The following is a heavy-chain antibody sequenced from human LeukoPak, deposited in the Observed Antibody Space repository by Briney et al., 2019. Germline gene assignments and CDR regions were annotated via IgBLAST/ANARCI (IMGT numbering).Heavy chain of an antibody. Sequence: PSETLSLTCAVYGGSFSGYYWSWIRQPPGKGLEWIGEINHSGSTNYNPSLKSRVTISVDTSKNQFSLKLSSVTAADMAVYYCARARAFGGVIVDYWGQGTLVTVSS. D-gene: IGHD3-16*02. CDR1: GGSFSGYY. CDR2: INHSGST. V-gene: IGHV4-34*01. J-gene: IGHJ4*02. CDR3: ARARAFGGVIVDY.